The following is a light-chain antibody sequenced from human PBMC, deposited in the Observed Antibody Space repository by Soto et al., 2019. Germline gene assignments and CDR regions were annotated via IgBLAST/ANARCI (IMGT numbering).Light chain of an antibody. CDR1: SSNIGAGYD. J-gene: IGLJ1*01. V-gene: IGLV1-40*01. Sequence: QSVLTQPPSVSGAPGQSVTIACAWSSSNIGAGYDVHWYQQLPGTAPKLLIYGNSNRPSGVPDRFSGSKSGTSASLAITGLQAEDEADYYCQSYDSSLSVSYVFGTGTKVTVL. CDR2: GNS. CDR3: QSYDSSLSVSYV.